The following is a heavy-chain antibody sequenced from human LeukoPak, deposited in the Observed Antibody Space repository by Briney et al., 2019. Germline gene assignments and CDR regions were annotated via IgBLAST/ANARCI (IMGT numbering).Heavy chain of an antibody. CDR3: ARERTRPFSITSFSWFDP. CDR1: GGSISSYS. D-gene: IGHD2-2*01. J-gene: IGHJ5*02. CDR2: IYYSGST. V-gene: IGHV4-59*01. Sequence: SETLSLTCTVSGGSISSYSWSWIRQPPGKRLEWIGYIYYSGSTNYNPSFKSRVTISVDTSKNQFSLRLTSVTAADTAVYYCARERTRPFSITSFSWFDPWGQGTLVTVSS.